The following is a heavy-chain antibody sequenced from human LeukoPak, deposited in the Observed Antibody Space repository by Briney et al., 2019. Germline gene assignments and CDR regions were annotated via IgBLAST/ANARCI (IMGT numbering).Heavy chain of an antibody. D-gene: IGHD3-10*01. CDR3: ARVGYYSSGPFSYFDY. V-gene: IGHV3-30-3*01. CDR1: GFTFSRYA. CDR2: ISYDGSNE. J-gene: IGHJ4*02. Sequence: GGSLRLSCAASGFTFSRYAMHWVRQAPGTGLEWVAVISYDGSNEYYADSVKGRFTISRDSSENTLYLQMNSLRVEDTAVYYCARVGYYSSGPFSYFDYWGQGTLVTVSS.